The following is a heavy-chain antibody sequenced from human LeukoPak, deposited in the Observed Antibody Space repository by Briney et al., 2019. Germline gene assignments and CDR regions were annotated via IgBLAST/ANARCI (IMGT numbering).Heavy chain of an antibody. V-gene: IGHV3-48*04. J-gene: IGHJ1*01. CDR3: ARAGYSMDTEYFQH. D-gene: IGHD5-18*01. Sequence: GGSLRLSCAPSGFTFSNAWMNWVRQAPGKGLEWVSYISNSGTAIYYADSVKGRFTISRDNAKSSLYLQMNSLRAEDTAVYYCARAGYSMDTEYFQHWGQGTLVTVSS. CDR1: GFTFSNAW. CDR2: ISNSGTAI.